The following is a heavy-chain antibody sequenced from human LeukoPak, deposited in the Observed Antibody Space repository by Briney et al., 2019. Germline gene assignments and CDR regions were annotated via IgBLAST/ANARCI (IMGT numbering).Heavy chain of an antibody. Sequence: GASVKVSCKASGYTFTSYGISWVQQAPGQRLEWMGWINAGNGNTKYSQKFQDRVTITRDTSASTAYMELSSLRSDDTAVYYCARELYSGYDVPGHWGQGTLVTVSS. CDR3: ARELYSGYDVPGH. J-gene: IGHJ4*02. CDR2: INAGNGNT. V-gene: IGHV1-3*01. D-gene: IGHD5-12*01. CDR1: GYTFTSYG.